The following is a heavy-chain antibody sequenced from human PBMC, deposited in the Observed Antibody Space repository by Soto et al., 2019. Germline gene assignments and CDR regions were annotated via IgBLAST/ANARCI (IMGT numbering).Heavy chain of an antibody. CDR2: LDGAGGST. CDR3: AAPRDEYGSGVSWFTYGMDI. J-gene: IGHJ6*02. CDR1: GFTFSDVA. D-gene: IGHD3-10*01. V-gene: IGHV3-23*01. Sequence: GSLRLSCLASGFTFSDVAMTWVRHVPGRGLEWVASLDGAGGSTYYAESVRGRFSISRDNSQNTLFLQMKRLTVDDTAIYYCAAPRDEYGSGVSWFTYGMDIWGQGTTVTVSS.